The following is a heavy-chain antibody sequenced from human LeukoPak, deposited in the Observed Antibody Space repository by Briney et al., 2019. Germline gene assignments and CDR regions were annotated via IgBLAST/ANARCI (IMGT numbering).Heavy chain of an antibody. Sequence: GGSLRLSCAASGFTFSSYGMHWVRQAPGKGLEWVAVIWYDGSNKYYADSVKGRFTISRDNSKNTLYLQMNSLRAEDTAVYYCAKSLAAAVGYYGMDVWGQGTTVTVSS. D-gene: IGHD6-13*01. V-gene: IGHV3-33*06. CDR3: AKSLAAAVGYYGMDV. J-gene: IGHJ6*02. CDR2: IWYDGSNK. CDR1: GFTFSSYG.